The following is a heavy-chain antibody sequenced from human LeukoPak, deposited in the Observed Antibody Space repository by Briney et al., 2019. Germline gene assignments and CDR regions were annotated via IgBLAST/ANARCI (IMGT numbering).Heavy chain of an antibody. CDR3: ARVGGTYEPFDY. CDR2: IYHSGST. CDR1: GDSITSGYY. V-gene: IGHV4-38-2*01. Sequence: PSETLSLTCAGSGDSITSGYYWGWIRQPPGKGLEWIGNIYHSGSTYYNPSLQSRVTISVDTSKNQFSLKLSSVTAADTVFYYCARVGGTYEPFDYWGQGTLVTVSS. J-gene: IGHJ4*02. D-gene: IGHD1-26*01.